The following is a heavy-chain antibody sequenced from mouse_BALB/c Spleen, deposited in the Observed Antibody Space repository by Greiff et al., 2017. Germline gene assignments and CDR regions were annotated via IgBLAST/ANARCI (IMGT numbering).Heavy chain of an antibody. J-gene: IGHJ2*01. CDR1: GFTFSSFG. D-gene: IGHD2-3*01. CDR2: ISSGSSTI. CDR3: ARDGPDY. Sequence: EVQRVESGGGLVQPGGSRKLSCAASGFTFSSFGMHWVRQAPEKGLEWVAYISSGSSTIYYADTVKGRFTISRDNPKNTLFLQMTSLRSEDTAMYYCARDGPDYWGQGTTLKVSS. V-gene: IGHV5-17*02.